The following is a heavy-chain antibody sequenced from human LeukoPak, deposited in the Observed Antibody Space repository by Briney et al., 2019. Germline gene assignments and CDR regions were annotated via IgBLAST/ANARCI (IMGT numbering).Heavy chain of an antibody. D-gene: IGHD2-21*02. CDR3: ARAPPLAYCGGDCYSDAFDI. Sequence: GASVKLSCKASGGTFSSYAISWVRQAPGQGLEWMGGIIPIFGTANYAQKFQGRVTITADESTSTAYMELSSLRSEDTAVYYCARAPPLAYCGGDCYSDAFDIWGQGTMVTVSS. J-gene: IGHJ3*02. CDR2: IIPIFGTA. V-gene: IGHV1-69*13. CDR1: GGTFSSYA.